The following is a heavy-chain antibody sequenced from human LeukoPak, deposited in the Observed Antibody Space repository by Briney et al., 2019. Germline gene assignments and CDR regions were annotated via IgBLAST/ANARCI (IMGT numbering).Heavy chain of an antibody. CDR1: GGFISNYY. D-gene: IGHD3-22*01. CDR2: IYYSGST. CDR3: ARDRSPEGYYDSSHWDYYHGMDV. J-gene: IGHJ6*02. Sequence: PSETLSLTCTVSGGFISNYYWSWIRQPPGKGLEWIGYIYYSGSTNYNPSLKSRVTISVDTSKNQFSLNLSSVTAADTAMYYCARDRSPEGYYDSSHWDYYHGMDVWGQGTTVTVSS. V-gene: IGHV4-59*01.